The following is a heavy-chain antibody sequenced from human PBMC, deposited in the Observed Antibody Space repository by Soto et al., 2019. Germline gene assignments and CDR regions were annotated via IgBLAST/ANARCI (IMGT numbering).Heavy chain of an antibody. V-gene: IGHV3-23*01. CDR3: AKDQRGYDFWSGYPDPFDY. CDR2: ISASGGST. Sequence: GGSLRLSCAASGFTSSSFAVSWFRQAPGQGLEWVRAISASGGSTYYADSVKGRFTLSRDNSTNTLDLQMNSLRAEDKAVYYCAKDQRGYDFWSGYPDPFDYWGQGTTVTVSS. J-gene: IGHJ4*03. CDR1: GFTSSSFA. D-gene: IGHD3-3*01.